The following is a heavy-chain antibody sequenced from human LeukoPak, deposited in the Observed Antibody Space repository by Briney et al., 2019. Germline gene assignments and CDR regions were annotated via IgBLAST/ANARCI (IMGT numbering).Heavy chain of an antibody. CDR3: ARGEVAAISLDY. V-gene: IGHV4-59*01. D-gene: IGHD2-21*02. Sequence: SETLSLTCTVSGGSISSYYWSWIRQPPGKGLEWIGYIYYSGSTNYNPSLKSRVTISVDTSKNQSSLKLSSVTAADTAVYYCARGEVAAISLDYWGQGTLVTVSS. CDR2: IYYSGST. CDR1: GGSISSYY. J-gene: IGHJ4*02.